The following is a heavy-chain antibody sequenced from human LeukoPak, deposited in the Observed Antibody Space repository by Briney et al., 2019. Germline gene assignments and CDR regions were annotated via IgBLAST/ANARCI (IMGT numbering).Heavy chain of an antibody. CDR2: INHSGRP. CDR3: ASLRYDSSAYDHPLPHH. J-gene: IGHJ5*02. D-gene: IGHD3-22*01. CDR1: GGSFSAYY. Sequence: ETLSLTCAVYGGSFSAYYWSWIRQPPGKGLEWIGEINHSGRPNYSPSLKSRVTISVDMSKNEFSLRLSSVTAADTAMYYCASLRYDSSAYDHPLPHHWGQGTLVTVSS. V-gene: IGHV4-34*01.